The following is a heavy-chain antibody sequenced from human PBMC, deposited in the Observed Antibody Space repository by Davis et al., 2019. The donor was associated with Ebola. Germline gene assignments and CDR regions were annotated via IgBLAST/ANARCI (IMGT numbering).Heavy chain of an antibody. V-gene: IGHV3-30*02. D-gene: IGHD1-26*01. Sequence: GESLKISCAVSEFTFSSYDMSWVRQAPGKGLEWVAFITYDGKNQYYKDSVKGRFTISRSNPNKTVSLQMKNLRSDDTAVYYCANARYSYGAAYFDNWGRGVLVSVTS. CDR2: ITYDGKNQ. CDR3: ANARYSYGAAYFDN. CDR1: EFTFSSYD. J-gene: IGHJ5*02.